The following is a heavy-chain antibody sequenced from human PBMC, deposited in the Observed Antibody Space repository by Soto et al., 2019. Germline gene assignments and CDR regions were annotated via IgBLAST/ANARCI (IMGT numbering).Heavy chain of an antibody. CDR2: ISAYNGNT. CDR3: ARDPLVVPAAIGRLDP. CDR1: GYTFTSYG. Sequence: ASVKVSCKASGYTFTSYGISWVRQAPGQGLEWMGWISAYNGNTNYAQKLQGRVTMTTDTSTSTAYMELRSLRSDDTAVYYCARDPLVVPAAIGRLDPWGQGTLVTVSS. V-gene: IGHV1-18*01. J-gene: IGHJ5*02. D-gene: IGHD2-2*01.